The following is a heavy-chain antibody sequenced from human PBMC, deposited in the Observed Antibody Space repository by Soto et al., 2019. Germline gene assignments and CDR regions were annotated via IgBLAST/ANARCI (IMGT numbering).Heavy chain of an antibody. V-gene: IGHV4-59*02. CDR1: GASGSSSY. CDR3: ARGGNRYSSTSSGVGGFDY. J-gene: IGHJ4*02. CDR2: IFHSGST. D-gene: IGHD6-6*01. Sequence: XTLSLQSTVSGASGSSSYWSWIRQPPGKGLEGIGYIFHSGSTNYNPSLKSRVTISVDTSKNQFSMNLSSLTTADTAVYFCARGGNRYSSTSSGVGGFDYWGQGTLGTVS.